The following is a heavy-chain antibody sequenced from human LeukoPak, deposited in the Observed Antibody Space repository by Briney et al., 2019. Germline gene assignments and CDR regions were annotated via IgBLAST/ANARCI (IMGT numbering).Heavy chain of an antibody. CDR2: IYWDGDK. J-gene: IGHJ4*02. V-gene: IGHV2-5*02. Sequence: SGPTLVKPTQTLTLTCTFSGFSLTPRGAAVGWVRQPPGKALEWLALIYWDGDKRYSPSLKNRLSINKNTSKNQVVLTMTNMDPIDTATYYCAHERQQLLYYFDSWGQGTLVTVSS. CDR1: GFSLTPRGAA. D-gene: IGHD6-13*01. CDR3: AHERQQLLYYFDS.